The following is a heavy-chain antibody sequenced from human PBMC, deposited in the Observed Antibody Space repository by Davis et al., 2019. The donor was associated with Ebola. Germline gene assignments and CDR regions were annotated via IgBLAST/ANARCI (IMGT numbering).Heavy chain of an antibody. CDR1: GGSISSSSYY. V-gene: IGHV4-61*05. CDR3: ATPPWGFRA. Sequence: SETLSLTCTVSGGSISSSSYYWGWIRQPPGKGLEWIGYIYYSGSTNYNPSLKSRVTISVDTSKNQFSLKLSSVTAADTAVYYCATPPWGFRAWGQGTLVTVSS. CDR2: IYYSGST. D-gene: IGHD3-10*01. J-gene: IGHJ5*02.